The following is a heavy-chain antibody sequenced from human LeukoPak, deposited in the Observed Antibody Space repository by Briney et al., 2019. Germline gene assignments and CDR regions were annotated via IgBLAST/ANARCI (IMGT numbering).Heavy chain of an antibody. D-gene: IGHD3-22*01. J-gene: IGHJ5*02. Sequence: ASVKVSCKASGYTFTSYYMHWVRQAPGQGLEWMGIINPIGGSTSYAQKFQGRVTMTRDTSTSTVYMELSSLRSEDTAVYYCARSHLDSSGYVPLHWFDPWGQGTLVTVSS. CDR1: GYTFTSYY. V-gene: IGHV1-46*01. CDR2: INPIGGST. CDR3: ARSHLDSSGYVPLHWFDP.